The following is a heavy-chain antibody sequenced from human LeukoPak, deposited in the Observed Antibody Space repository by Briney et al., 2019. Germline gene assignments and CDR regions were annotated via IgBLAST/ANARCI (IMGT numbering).Heavy chain of an antibody. D-gene: IGHD6-19*01. V-gene: IGHV3-48*03. CDR3: ARPGSSGWYVNFDY. CDR2: ISSSGSTI. Sequence: GGSLRLSCAASGFTFSSYEMNWVRQAPGKGLEWVSYISSSGSTIYYADSVKGRFTIYRDNAKNSLYLQMNSLRAEDTAVYYCARPGSSGWYVNFDYWGQGTLVTVSS. J-gene: IGHJ4*02. CDR1: GFTFSSYE.